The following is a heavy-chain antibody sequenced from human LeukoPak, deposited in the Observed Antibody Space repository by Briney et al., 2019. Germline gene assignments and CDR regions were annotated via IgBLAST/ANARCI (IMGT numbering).Heavy chain of an antibody. CDR2: INHSGST. CDR1: GGSFSGYY. D-gene: IGHD2-15*01. Sequence: PSETLSLTCAVYGGSFSGYYWSWIRRPPGKGLEWIGEINHSGSTNYNPSLKSRVTISVDASKNQFSLKLSSVTAADTAVYYCARDRPGRYCSGGSCSLKWFDPWGQGTLVTVSS. V-gene: IGHV4-34*01. J-gene: IGHJ5*02. CDR3: ARDRPGRYCSGGSCSLKWFDP.